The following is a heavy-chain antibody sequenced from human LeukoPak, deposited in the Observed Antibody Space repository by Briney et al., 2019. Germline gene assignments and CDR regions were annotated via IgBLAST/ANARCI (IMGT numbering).Heavy chain of an antibody. CDR3: FTDVNYYDRSGYYYYFDY. J-gene: IGHJ4*02. D-gene: IGHD3-22*01. Sequence: KTGGSLRLSCAASGFTFTNAWLSWVRQAPGKGLEWVGRIKSKTDGGTTDYAAPVKGRFTISRDDSKNTVYLQINSLKTEDTAVYYCFTDVNYYDRSGYYYYFDYWGQGTLVTVSS. CDR1: GFTFTNAW. CDR2: IKSKTDGGTT. V-gene: IGHV3-15*01.